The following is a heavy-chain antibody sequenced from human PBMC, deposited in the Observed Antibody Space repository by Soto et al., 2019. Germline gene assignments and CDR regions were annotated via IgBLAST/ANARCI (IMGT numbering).Heavy chain of an antibody. CDR2: FIPIFVSA. V-gene: IGHV1-69*13. D-gene: IGHD3-10*01. J-gene: IGHJ4*02. Sequence: SVKVSCKASGGTVSSYAITWVRQAPGKGLEWMGVFIPIFVSAHYAPKFQGRITITADESTSTAYMELSGLTSEDTAIYYCARDVSSDTTGFRGYDLWGQGTQVTV. CDR1: GGTVSSYA. CDR3: ARDVSSDTTGFRGYDL.